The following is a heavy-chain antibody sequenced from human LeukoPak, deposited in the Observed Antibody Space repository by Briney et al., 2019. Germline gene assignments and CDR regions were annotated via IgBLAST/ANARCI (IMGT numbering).Heavy chain of an antibody. J-gene: IGHJ4*02. CDR1: GYTFTTYD. V-gene: IGHV1-8*01. Sequence: ASVKVSCKASGYTFTTYDITWVRQATGQGLEWMGWMNPNSGDTAYAQKFQGRLTMTRDTSTGTVNMELSSLTSEDTAVYYCARDFSWSVDYWGQGALVTVSS. CDR3: ARDFSWSVDY. CDR2: MNPNSGDT. D-gene: IGHD6-13*01.